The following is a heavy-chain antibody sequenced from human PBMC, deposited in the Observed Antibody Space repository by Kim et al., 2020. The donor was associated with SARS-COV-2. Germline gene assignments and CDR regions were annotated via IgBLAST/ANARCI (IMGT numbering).Heavy chain of an antibody. CDR2: ISSSSSTI. J-gene: IGHJ6*02. Sequence: GGSLRLSCAASGFTFSSYSMNWVRQAPGKGLEWVSYISSSSSTIYYADSVKGRFTISRDNAKNSLYLQMNSLRDEDTAVYYCARDNWNYEVPVYYYYGMDVWGQGTTVTVSS. V-gene: IGHV3-48*02. CDR3: ARDNWNYEVPVYYYYGMDV. CDR1: GFTFSSYS. D-gene: IGHD1-7*01.